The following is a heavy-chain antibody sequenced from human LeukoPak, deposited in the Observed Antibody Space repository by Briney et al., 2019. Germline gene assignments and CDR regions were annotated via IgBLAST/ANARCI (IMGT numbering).Heavy chain of an antibody. CDR2: IIPILGIA. D-gene: IGHD3-10*01. CDR3: SKGSGSSHFDY. J-gene: IGHJ4*02. CDR1: RGTFSSYA. Sequence: ASVKVSCKASRGTFSSYAISWVRQAPGQGLEWMGRIIPILGIANYAQKFQGRVTITADKSTSTAYMELSSLRSEDTAVYYCSKGSGSSHFDYWGQGTLVTVSS. V-gene: IGHV1-69*04.